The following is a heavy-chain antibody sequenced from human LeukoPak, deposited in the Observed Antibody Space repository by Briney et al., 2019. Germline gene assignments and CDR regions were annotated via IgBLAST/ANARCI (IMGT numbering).Heavy chain of an antibody. CDR1: GFTFSSSD. J-gene: IGHJ3*02. V-gene: IGHV3-23*01. CDR2: ISTSGTGT. Sequence: RGSLRLSCAASGFTFSSSDMVWVRQTPGEGLDWVSAISTSGTGTVYADSVKGRFTISGDNSKDTLFLQMNSLRAEDTAVYYCARERAPGDYYDSSGYFFDIWGQGTMVTVSS. D-gene: IGHD3-22*01. CDR3: ARERAPGDYYDSSGYFFDI.